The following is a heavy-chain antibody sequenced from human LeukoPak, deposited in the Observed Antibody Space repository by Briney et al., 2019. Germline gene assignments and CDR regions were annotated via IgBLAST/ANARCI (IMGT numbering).Heavy chain of an antibody. CDR1: GYSFTSYW. CDR2: IYPGDSDT. Sequence: GESLKISCKGSGYSFTSYWIGWVRQMPGKGLEWMGIIYPGDSDTRYSPSFQGQVTISADKSISTAYLQWSSLKASDTAMYYCASSLAGAGPDDAFDIWGQGTMVTVSS. V-gene: IGHV5-51*01. CDR3: ASSLAGAGPDDAFDI. D-gene: IGHD6-19*01. J-gene: IGHJ3*02.